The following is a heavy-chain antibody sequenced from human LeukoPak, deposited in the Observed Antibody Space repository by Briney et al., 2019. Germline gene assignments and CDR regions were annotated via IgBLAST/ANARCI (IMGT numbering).Heavy chain of an antibody. CDR2: INAGNGNT. Sequence: ASVKVSCKASGYTFTSYAMHWVRQAPGQRLEWMGWINAGNGNTKYSQKFQGRVTITRDTSAGTAYMELSSLRSEDTAVYYCARGPPGYCSSTSCYLNYWGQGTLVTVSS. D-gene: IGHD2-2*01. J-gene: IGHJ4*02. CDR1: GYTFTSYA. CDR3: ARGPPGYCSSTSCYLNY. V-gene: IGHV1-3*01.